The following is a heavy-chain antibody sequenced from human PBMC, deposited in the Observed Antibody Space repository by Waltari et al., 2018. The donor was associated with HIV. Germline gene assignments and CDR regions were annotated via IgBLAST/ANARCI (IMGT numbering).Heavy chain of an antibody. CDR3: AGRSPARRLNWFDP. CDR1: GFPFGGYW. J-gene: IGHJ5*02. V-gene: IGHV3-7*01. Sequence: EVQLVESGGGLVQPGGSLGPSWAAPGFPFGGYWLSWVRQAPGKGLEWVANIKQDGSEKYYVDSMKGRFTISRDNAKNSLYLQINSLRAEDTAVYYCAGRSPARRLNWFDPWGQGTLVIVSS. D-gene: IGHD2-8*01. CDR2: IKQDGSEK.